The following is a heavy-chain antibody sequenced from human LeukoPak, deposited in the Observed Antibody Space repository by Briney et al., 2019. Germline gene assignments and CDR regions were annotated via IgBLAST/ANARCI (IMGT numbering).Heavy chain of an antibody. V-gene: IGHV4-59*01. CDR1: GGSISKYY. CDR2: IYYSGST. Sequence: PSETLSLTCTVSGGSISKYYWSWLRQPPGKGLEWIGYIYYSGSTNYNPSLKSRVTISVDTSKNQFSLKLSSVTAADTAVYYCGRYLKPSALSVFDIWGQGTMVTVSS. D-gene: IGHD2-2*01. J-gene: IGHJ3*02. CDR3: GRYLKPSALSVFDI.